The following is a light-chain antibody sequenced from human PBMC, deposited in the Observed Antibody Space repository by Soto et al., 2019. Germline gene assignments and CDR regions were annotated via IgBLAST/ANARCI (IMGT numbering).Light chain of an antibody. J-gene: IGLJ1*01. Sequence: QSALTQPASVSGAPGQSITISCTGTNSDVNYVSWHQQHPGKAPKLMIYVVINRSSGVSTRFSGSKSGNTASLTISGLQAEDEADYYCSSSTSSNTFVFGTGTKVTVL. CDR1: NSDVNY. V-gene: IGLV2-14*01. CDR2: VVI. CDR3: SSSTSSNTFV.